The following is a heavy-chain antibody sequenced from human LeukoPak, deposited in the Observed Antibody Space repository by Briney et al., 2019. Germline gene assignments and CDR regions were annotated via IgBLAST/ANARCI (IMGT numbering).Heavy chain of an antibody. D-gene: IGHD6-25*01. J-gene: IGHJ4*02. CDR1: GFTFSSHW. Sequence: GGSLRLSCAASGFTFSSHWMHWVRQAPGKGLVWVSRIKDDVSHTNYADSVKGRFTISRDNAKNTLSLQMNSLRAEDTAVYYCARGSGIITGIDEWGQGTLVTVSS. V-gene: IGHV3-74*01. CDR2: IKDDVSHT. CDR3: ARGSGIITGIDE.